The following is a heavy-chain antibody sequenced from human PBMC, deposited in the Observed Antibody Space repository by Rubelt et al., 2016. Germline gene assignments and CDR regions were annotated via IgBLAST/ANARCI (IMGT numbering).Heavy chain of an antibody. CDR3: ARGRTDYYYGMDV. J-gene: IGHJ6*02. V-gene: IGHV1-18*01. CDR2: ISVYNGNT. Sequence: QVQLVQSGGEVKKPGASVKVSCKASGYTFSSYDITWVRQAPGQGLEWMGWISVYNGNTKYIENLQGRVSMTRDTSTGTVYMELSSLRSEDTAVYYCARGRTDYYYGMDVWGQGTTVTVSS. CDR1: GYTFSSYD.